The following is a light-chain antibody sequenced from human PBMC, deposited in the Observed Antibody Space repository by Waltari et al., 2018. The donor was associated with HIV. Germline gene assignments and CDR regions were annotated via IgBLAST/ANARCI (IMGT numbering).Light chain of an antibody. J-gene: IGLJ3*02. CDR3: AAWDDSLGGLWV. Sequence: QSVLTQPPSASGTPGQRVTIPCSGNNSNIGSNYVYWYQHLPGTAPKLLIYRHDQRPSGVPDRFSAAKSGTSASLAISGLRSEDEADYHCAAWDDSLGGLWVFGGGTKLTVL. CDR1: NSNIGSNY. CDR2: RHD. V-gene: IGLV1-47*01.